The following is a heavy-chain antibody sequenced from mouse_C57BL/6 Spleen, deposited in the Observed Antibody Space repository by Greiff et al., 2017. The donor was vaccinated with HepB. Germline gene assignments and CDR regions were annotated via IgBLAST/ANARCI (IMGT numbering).Heavy chain of an antibody. V-gene: IGHV5-9-1*02. CDR3: TRDLNWDEAWFAY. Sequence: EVKLMESGEGLVKPGGSLKLSCAASGFTFSSYAISWVRQTPEKRLEWVAYISSGGDYIYYADTVKGRFTISRDNARNTLYLQMSSLKSEDTAMYYCTRDLNWDEAWFAYWGQGTLVTVSA. J-gene: IGHJ3*01. CDR1: GFTFSSYA. CDR2: ISSGGDYI. D-gene: IGHD4-1*01.